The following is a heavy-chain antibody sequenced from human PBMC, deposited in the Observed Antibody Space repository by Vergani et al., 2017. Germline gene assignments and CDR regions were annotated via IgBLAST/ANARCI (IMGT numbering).Heavy chain of an antibody. CDR3: ARRVYNWGFDY. CDR2: IYYSGST. D-gene: IGHD1-20*01. Sequence: QVQLQESGPGLVKPSETLSLTCTVSGGSISSYYWSWIRQPPGKGLEWIGYIYYSGSTNYNPSLKSRVTISVDTSKNQFSLKLSSVTAADTAVYYCARRVYNWGFDYWGQGTLVTVSS. CDR1: GGSISSYY. J-gene: IGHJ4*02. V-gene: IGHV4-59*08.